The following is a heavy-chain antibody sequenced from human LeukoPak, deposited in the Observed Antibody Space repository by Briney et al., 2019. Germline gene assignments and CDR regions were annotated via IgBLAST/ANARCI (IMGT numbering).Heavy chain of an antibody. Sequence: PGGSLRLSCAASGFTFSSNWMHWVRQAPGKGLVWVSYVNTDGSATTYADSVKGRFTISRDNAKNTLYLRMNSLRAEDTAVYYCARGGQGAVDYWGQGTLVTVSS. J-gene: IGHJ4*02. CDR1: GFTFSSNW. V-gene: IGHV3-74*01. D-gene: IGHD3-16*01. CDR2: VNTDGSAT. CDR3: ARGGQGAVDY.